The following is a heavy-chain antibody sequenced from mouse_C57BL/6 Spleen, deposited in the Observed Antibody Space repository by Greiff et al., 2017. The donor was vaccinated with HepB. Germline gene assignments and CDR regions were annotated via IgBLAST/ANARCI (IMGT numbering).Heavy chain of an antibody. D-gene: IGHD1-1*01. CDR3: ERDYGRRFYAMDY. Sequence: VQLVESGPELVKPGASVKISCKASGYAFSSSWMNWVKQRPGKGLEWIGRIYPGDGDTNYNGKFKGKATLTADKSSSTAYMQLSSLTSEDSAVYVCERDYGRRFYAMDYWGQGTSVTVSS. CDR2: IYPGDGDT. CDR1: GYAFSSSW. J-gene: IGHJ4*01. V-gene: IGHV1-82*01.